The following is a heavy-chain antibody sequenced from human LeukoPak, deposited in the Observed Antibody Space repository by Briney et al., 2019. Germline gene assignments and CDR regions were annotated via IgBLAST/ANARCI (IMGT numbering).Heavy chain of an antibody. CDR2: IYHSGST. CDR3: ARIMGRGYCISTSRRGDWFDP. V-gene: IGHV4-4*02. CDR1: GGSISSNTW. J-gene: IGHJ5*02. D-gene: IGHD2-2*01. Sequence: PSGTLSLTCAVSGGSISSNTWWSWVRQPPGKGLEWIGEIYHSGSTNYNPSLKSRVTISVDKSKNQFSLKLSSVTAADTAVYHCARIMGRGYCISTSRRGDWFDPWGQGTLVTVSS.